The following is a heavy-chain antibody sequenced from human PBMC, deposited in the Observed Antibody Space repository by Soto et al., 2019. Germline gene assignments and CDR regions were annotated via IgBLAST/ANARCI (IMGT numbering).Heavy chain of an antibody. CDR3: ARLGGILTATLLDY. V-gene: IGHV4-39*01. Sequence: SETLSLTCTVSGGSIDNSPYFWAWIRQPPGKGPEWIGNIYYEGNTHYNPSLKNRVTISLGTSSNQFSLKLTSVTAADTAVYYCARLGGILTATLLDYWGQGTLVTVSS. D-gene: IGHD6-25*01. CDR2: IYYEGNT. CDR1: GGSIDNSPYF. J-gene: IGHJ4*02.